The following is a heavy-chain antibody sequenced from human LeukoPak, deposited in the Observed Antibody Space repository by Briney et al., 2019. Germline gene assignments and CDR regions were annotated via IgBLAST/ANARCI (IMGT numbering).Heavy chain of an antibody. Sequence: GASVKVLCRASGYTFTGYYMHWVRHARGQGLEWRGWINPNSGGTNYAQKFQGRVTMTRDTSISTAYMELSRLRSDDTAVYFCARDLGTAMVFNWFDPWSQGTLVTVSS. CDR2: INPNSGGT. D-gene: IGHD5-18*01. J-gene: IGHJ5*02. CDR3: ARDLGTAMVFNWFDP. CDR1: GYTFTGYY. V-gene: IGHV1-2*02.